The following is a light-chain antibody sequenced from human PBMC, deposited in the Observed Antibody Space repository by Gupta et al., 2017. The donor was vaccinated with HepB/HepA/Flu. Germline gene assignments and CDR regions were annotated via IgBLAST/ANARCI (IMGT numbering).Light chain of an antibody. Sequence: DIVMTQSPDSLAVSLGERASINCKPSQILFYSSNNLNYFAWYQRKPGQPPELLTYGASTRESGVPGRFSGSGSATNFTLTINIQHAEDVAVYYCQQYDANRHTFGQGTRLDIK. V-gene: IGKV4-1*01. CDR1: QILFYSSNNLNY. CDR3: QQYDANRHT. CDR2: GAS. J-gene: IGKJ5*01.